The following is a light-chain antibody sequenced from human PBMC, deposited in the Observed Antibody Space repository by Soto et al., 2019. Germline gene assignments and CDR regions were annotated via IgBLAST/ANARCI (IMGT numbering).Light chain of an antibody. Sequence: QSALTQPASVSGSPGQSITISCTGTSSDVGAYNSVSWYQQHPGKAPKLMIYDVTNRPSGVSNRFSGSKSGNTASLTISGLQAEDEANYYCSSYTSSGTLVFGGGTKLTVL. J-gene: IGLJ2*01. V-gene: IGLV2-14*01. CDR2: DVT. CDR1: SSDVGAYNS. CDR3: SSYTSSGTLV.